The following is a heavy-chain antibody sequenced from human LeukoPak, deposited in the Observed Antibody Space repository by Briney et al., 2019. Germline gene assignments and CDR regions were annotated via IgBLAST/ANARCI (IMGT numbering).Heavy chain of an antibody. Sequence: SETPSLTCTVSGGSISSSNYYSGWIRQPPEKGLEWIGSTYYSGSTYYNPSLKNRVTISVHTSKNHFSLRLSSVTAADTAVYYCARQAGYGSGSYYDYFDYWGQGTLVTVSS. CDR2: TYYSGST. J-gene: IGHJ4*02. CDR3: ARQAGYGSGSYYDYFDY. D-gene: IGHD3-10*01. CDR1: GGSISSSNYY. V-gene: IGHV4-39*01.